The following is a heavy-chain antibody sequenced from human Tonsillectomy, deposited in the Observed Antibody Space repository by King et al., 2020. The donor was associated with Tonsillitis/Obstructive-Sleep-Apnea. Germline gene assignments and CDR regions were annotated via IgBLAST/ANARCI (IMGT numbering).Heavy chain of an antibody. CDR3: TTAETDY. Sequence: VQLVESGGGLVKPGGSLRLSCAASGVTFSNAWMSWGRQAPGKGLEWGGLIKSKTDGGTTDYAAPVKGRFTISRDDSKNTLYRQMNSLKTEDTAVYYCTTAETDYWGQGTLVTVSS. J-gene: IGHJ4*02. CDR1: GVTFSNAW. V-gene: IGHV3-15*01. CDR2: IKSKTDGGTT.